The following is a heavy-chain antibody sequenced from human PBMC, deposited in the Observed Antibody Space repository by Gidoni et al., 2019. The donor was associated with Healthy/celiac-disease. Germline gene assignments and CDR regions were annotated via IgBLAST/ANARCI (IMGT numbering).Heavy chain of an antibody. CDR3: ARAYYDFWSGPGGYYYYYMDV. CDR1: GYNFTSYG. Sequence: QVQLVPSGAEVKKPGASVKVSCKASGYNFTSYGISWVRQAPGQGLEWMGWISAYNGNTNDAQKLQGRVTMTTDTSTSTAYMELRSLRSDDTAVYYCARAYYDFWSGPGGYYYYYMDVWGKGTTVTVSS. D-gene: IGHD3-3*01. CDR2: ISAYNGNT. J-gene: IGHJ6*03. V-gene: IGHV1-18*01.